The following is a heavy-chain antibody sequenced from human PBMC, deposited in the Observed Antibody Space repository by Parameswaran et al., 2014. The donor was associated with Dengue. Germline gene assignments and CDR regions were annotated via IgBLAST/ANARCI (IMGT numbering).Heavy chain of an antibody. Sequence: KWIRQPQGRGWSGVSYISSSSSTIYYADSVKGRFTISRDNAKNSLYLQMNSLRAEDTAVYYCATADFWNYYGMDVWGQGTTVTVSS. CDR2: ISSSSSTI. V-gene: IGHV3-48*01. D-gene: IGHD3-3*01. CDR3: ATADFWNYYGMDV. J-gene: IGHJ6*02.